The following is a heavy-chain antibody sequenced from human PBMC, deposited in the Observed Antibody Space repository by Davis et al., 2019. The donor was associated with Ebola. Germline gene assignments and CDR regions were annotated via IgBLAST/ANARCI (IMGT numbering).Heavy chain of an antibody. D-gene: IGHD1-26*01. CDR3: AKDTSNIWFDI. CDR2: LGTSADT. Sequence: GESLKISCAASGFIFRNYVMSWVRQAPGKGLEWVSTLGTSADTYYADSVKDRFTISRDNSRNTLYLQMNGLRVEDTAIYYCAKDTSNIWFDIWGQGTMVTVSS. V-gene: IGHV3-23*01. CDR1: GFIFRNYV. J-gene: IGHJ3*02.